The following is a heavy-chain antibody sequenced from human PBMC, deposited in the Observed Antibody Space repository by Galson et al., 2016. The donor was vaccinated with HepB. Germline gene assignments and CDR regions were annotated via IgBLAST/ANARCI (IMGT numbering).Heavy chain of an antibody. J-gene: IGHJ4*02. CDR2: MNPKSGNT. V-gene: IGHV1-8*01. CDR3: AREIPRKQLWLRFGYFDS. Sequence: SVKVSCKASGYTFTSSDIHWVRRATGQGLEWMGWMNPKSGNTGYAQKFQGRVTMTRDTSISTAYMELSSLRSEDTAVYYCAREIPRKQLWLRFGYFDSWGQGTLVTVSS. D-gene: IGHD5-18*01. CDR1: GYTFTSSD.